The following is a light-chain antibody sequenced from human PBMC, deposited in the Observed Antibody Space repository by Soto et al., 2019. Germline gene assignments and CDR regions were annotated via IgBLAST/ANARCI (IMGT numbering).Light chain of an antibody. V-gene: IGLV1-40*01. CDR1: SSNIGSTYD. CDR3: QSYDDSLSVHYV. CDR2: GNT. J-gene: IGLJ1*01. Sequence: QSVLTQPPSVSGAPGQSVTISCTGSSSNIGSTYDVQWYQQLPGTAPKLLIHGNTNRPSGVTDRFSGSKSGTSASLAITGLQADDEADYYCQSYDDSLSVHYVFGTGTKVTVL.